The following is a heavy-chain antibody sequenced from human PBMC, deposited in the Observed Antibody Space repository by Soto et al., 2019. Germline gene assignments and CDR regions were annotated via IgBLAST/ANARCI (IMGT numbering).Heavy chain of an antibody. J-gene: IGHJ4*02. D-gene: IGHD3-3*01. CDR3: TTDHDFWSGYLDDY. Sequence: GGSLRLSCAASGFTFSNAWMSWVRQAPGKGLEWVGRIKSKTDGGTTDYDEPVKGRFTISRDDSKNTLYLQMNSLKTEDTAVYYCTTDHDFWSGYLDDYWGQGTLVTVSS. V-gene: IGHV3-15*01. CDR1: GFTFSNAW. CDR2: IKSKTDGGTT.